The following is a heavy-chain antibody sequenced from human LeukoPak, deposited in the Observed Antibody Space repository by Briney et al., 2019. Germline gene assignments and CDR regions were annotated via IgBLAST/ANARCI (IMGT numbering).Heavy chain of an antibody. CDR3: ARDSGYDYYYYYYGMDV. CDR2: ISWNSGSI. D-gene: IGHD5-12*01. CDR1: GFTFDDYA. Sequence: PGRSLRLSCAASGFTFDDYAMHWVRQAPGKGLEWVSGISWNSGSIGYADSVKGRFTISRDNAKNSLYLQMNSLRAEDTAVYYCARDSGYDYYYYYYGMDVWGQGTTVTVSS. V-gene: IGHV3-9*01. J-gene: IGHJ6*02.